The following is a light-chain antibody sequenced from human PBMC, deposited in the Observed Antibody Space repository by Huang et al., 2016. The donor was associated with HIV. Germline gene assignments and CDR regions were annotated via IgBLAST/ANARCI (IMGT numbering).Light chain of an antibody. CDR2: VSS. V-gene: IGKV3-15*01. CDR3: QQYNNWLLS. J-gene: IGKJ4*01. Sequence: IVMTQSPATLTGSPGERVTVSCRANRSVSSNLAWYQQRPGQAPRLLIYVSSTRAPGIPARFSGSGSGTDFSLTISSLQSEDFALYYCQQYNNWLLSFGGGTRVDI. CDR1: RSVSSN.